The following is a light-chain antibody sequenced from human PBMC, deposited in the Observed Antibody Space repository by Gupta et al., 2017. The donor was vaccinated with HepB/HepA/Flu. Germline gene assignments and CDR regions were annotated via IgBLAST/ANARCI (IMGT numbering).Light chain of an antibody. J-gene: IGLJ2*01. V-gene: IGLV1-47*01. CDR2: KNN. CDR1: STNIGYNY. Sequence: QSLLTQPPSPSGNPGPTVPHFFSGSSTNIGYNYVCWYQQLPGTAPKLLIPKNNQRPSGVPDRFSGSKSGNSASLAISGLRSEDETDYYCAAWDDSLSGPVFGGGTKLTVL. CDR3: AAWDDSLSGPV.